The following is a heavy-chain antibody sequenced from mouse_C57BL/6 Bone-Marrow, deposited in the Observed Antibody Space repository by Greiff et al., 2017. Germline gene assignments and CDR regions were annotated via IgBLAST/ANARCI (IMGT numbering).Heavy chain of an antibody. CDR2: INPSTGGT. D-gene: IGHD2-1*01. V-gene: IGHV1-42*01. CDR1: GYSFTGYY. Sequence: VHVKQSGPELVKPGASVQISCKASGYSFTGYYMNWVKQSPEKSLEWIGEINPSTGGTTYNQKFKAKATLTVDKSSSTAYMQLKSLTSEDAAVDYCAGGGNYGFAYWGQGTLVTVSA. CDR3: AGGGNYGFAY. J-gene: IGHJ3*01.